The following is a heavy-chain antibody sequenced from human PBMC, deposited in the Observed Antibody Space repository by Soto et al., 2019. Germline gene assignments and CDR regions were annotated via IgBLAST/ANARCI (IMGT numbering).Heavy chain of an antibody. CDR3: ARPGAAAGPEYYGMDV. D-gene: IGHD6-13*01. J-gene: IGHJ6*02. V-gene: IGHV1-46*01. CDR1: GYTFTSYY. CDR2: INPNGGSR. Sequence: ASVKVSCKACGYTFTSYYIHWVRQAAGQGLEWMGIINPNGGSRTYAQKFQGRVTMTRDTSTSSVYMELSSLRSEDTAVYYCARPGAAAGPEYYGMDVWGQGTTVTVSS.